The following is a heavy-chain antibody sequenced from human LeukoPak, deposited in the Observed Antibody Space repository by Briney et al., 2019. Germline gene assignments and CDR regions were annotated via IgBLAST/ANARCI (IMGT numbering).Heavy chain of an antibody. D-gene: IGHD5-24*01. V-gene: IGHV5-51*01. CDR2: IYAGNSDA. J-gene: IGHJ4*02. CDR1: GYPFTTSW. CDR3: AIINHPDGRVY. Sequence: ESLKISCQGFGYPFTTSWIGWVRQLPGKGLEWTAIIYAGNSDAKYSPSFQGQVSISTDRSISTAYLHWSSLKASDTAIYYCAIINHPDGRVYWGQGTLVTVSS.